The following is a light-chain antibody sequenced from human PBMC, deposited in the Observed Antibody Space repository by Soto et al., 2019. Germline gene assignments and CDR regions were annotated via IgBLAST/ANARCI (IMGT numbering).Light chain of an antibody. Sequence: EIVMTPSPATLSLSPGERATPSCRASQSVGSNLAWYQQKPGQAPRLLIYGASNRATGIPDRFSGSGSGTDFTLTFSRLEPEDFAVYYCQQYGSSPITFGQGTRLEIK. J-gene: IGKJ5*01. CDR1: QSVGSN. V-gene: IGKV3-20*01. CDR3: QQYGSSPIT. CDR2: GAS.